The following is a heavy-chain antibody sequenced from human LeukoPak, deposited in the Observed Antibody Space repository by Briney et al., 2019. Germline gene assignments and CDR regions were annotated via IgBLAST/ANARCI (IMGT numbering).Heavy chain of an antibody. CDR3: ARDYKYAFDN. Sequence: GRSLRLSCAASGFTFSAYSMNWVRQAPGEGLEWISYIGISSGNTKYADSVKGRFTISGDKAKNSLYLQMNSLRVEDTAVYYCARDYKYAFDNWGQGTLVTVSS. CDR2: IGISSGNT. J-gene: IGHJ4*02. V-gene: IGHV3-48*01. CDR1: GFTFSAYS. D-gene: IGHD5-24*01.